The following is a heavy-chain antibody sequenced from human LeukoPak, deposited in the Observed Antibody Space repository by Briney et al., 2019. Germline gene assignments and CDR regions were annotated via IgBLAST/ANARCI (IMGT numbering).Heavy chain of an antibody. Sequence: GGSLRLSCGASGFTFSSYAIHWVRQAPGKGLEWVALISYEGSNKYYADSVKGRFTISRDNSKNTLYLQMNSLRAEDTAVYYCARDAPGDSSGYFEYWGQGTLVTVSS. V-gene: IGHV3-30*04. CDR1: GFTFSSYA. D-gene: IGHD3-22*01. CDR2: ISYEGSNK. CDR3: ARDAPGDSSGYFEY. J-gene: IGHJ4*02.